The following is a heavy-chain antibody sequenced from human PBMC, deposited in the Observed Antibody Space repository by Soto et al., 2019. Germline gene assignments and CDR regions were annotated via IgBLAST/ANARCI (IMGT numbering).Heavy chain of an antibody. Sequence: GGSLRLSCAASGFTFSSYSMNWVRQAPGKGLEWVSSISSSSSYIYYADSVKGRFTISRDNAKNSLYLQMNSLRAEDTAVYYCARTTASGYDLNWLDPWGQGTLVTVSS. CDR1: GFTFSSYS. CDR3: ARTTASGYDLNWLDP. J-gene: IGHJ5*02. V-gene: IGHV3-21*01. D-gene: IGHD5-12*01. CDR2: ISSSSSYI.